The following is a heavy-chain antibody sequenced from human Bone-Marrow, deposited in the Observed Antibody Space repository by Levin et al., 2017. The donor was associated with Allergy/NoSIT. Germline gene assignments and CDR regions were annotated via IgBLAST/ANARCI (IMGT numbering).Heavy chain of an antibody. CDR2: IYYSGST. CDR3: ARGRGKRWLQWSVYYYGMDV. CDR1: GGSISSSSYY. Sequence: KSSETLSLTCTVSGGSISSSSYYWGWIRQPPGKGLEWIGSIYYSGSTYYNPSLKSRVTISVDTSKNQFSLKLSSVTAADTAVYYCARGRGKRWLQWSVYYYGMDVWGQGTTVTVSS. D-gene: IGHD5-24*01. V-gene: IGHV4-39*07. J-gene: IGHJ6*02.